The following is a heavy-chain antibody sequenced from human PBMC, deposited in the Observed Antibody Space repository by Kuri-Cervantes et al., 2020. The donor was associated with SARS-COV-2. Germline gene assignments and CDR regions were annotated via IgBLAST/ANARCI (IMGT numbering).Heavy chain of an antibody. D-gene: IGHD1-1*01. CDR1: GGSISSYY. CDR3: ARDLTRNWNDFWFDP. Sequence: SETLSLTCTVSGGSISSYYWSWIRQPAGKGLEWIGRIYTSGSTNYNPSLKSRVTMSVDTSKNQFSLKLSSVTAADTAVYYCARDLTRNWNDFWFDPWGQGTLVTVSS. V-gene: IGHV4-4*07. CDR2: IYTSGST. J-gene: IGHJ5*02.